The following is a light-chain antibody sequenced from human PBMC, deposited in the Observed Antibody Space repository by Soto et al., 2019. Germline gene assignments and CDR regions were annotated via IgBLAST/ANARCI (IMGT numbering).Light chain of an antibody. CDR3: QYYDSSLSVV. V-gene: IGLV1-40*01. CDR2: GNS. Sequence: QSVLTQPPSVSGAPGQRVTISCTGSSSNIGAGYDVHWYQQLRGTAPKLLIYGNSNRPSGVPDRFSGSKSGTSASLAITGLQAEDEADYYCQYYDSSLSVVFGGGTKLNVL. J-gene: IGLJ2*01. CDR1: SSNIGAGYD.